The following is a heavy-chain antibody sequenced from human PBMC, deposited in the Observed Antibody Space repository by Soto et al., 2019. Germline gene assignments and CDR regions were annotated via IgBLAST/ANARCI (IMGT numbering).Heavy chain of an antibody. D-gene: IGHD4-17*01. V-gene: IGHV3-9*01. CDR2: ISWNSGSI. CDR1: GFTFDDYS. J-gene: IGHJ4*02. CDR3: AKDMDYGDYVFDY. Sequence: EVQLVESGGGLVQPGRSLRLSCAASGFTFDDYSMHWVRQAPGKGLEWVSGISWNSGSIGYADSVKGRFTIYRDNAKNTLYLQMNSLRAEDTALYYCAKDMDYGDYVFDYWGQGTLVTVSS.